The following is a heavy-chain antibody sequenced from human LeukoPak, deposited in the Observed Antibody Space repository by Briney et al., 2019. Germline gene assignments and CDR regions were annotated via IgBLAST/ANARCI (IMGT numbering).Heavy chain of an antibody. CDR1: GGSLSGYY. D-gene: IGHD1-26*01. V-gene: IGHV4-59*04. Sequence: SETLSLTCAVSGGSLSGYYWTWIRQPPGKGLEWIGSIYHSGSTYYNPSLKSRVTISVDTSKNQFSLKLSSVTAADTAVYYCALVGATKYAFDIWGQGTMVTVSS. CDR2: IYHSGST. J-gene: IGHJ3*02. CDR3: ALVGATKYAFDI.